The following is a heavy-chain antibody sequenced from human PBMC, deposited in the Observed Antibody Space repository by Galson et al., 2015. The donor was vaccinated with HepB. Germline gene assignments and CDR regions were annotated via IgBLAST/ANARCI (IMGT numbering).Heavy chain of an antibody. D-gene: IGHD6-13*01. CDR1: GFTFSSYA. V-gene: IGHV3-30-3*01. CDR2: ISYDGSNK. CDR3: ARDAGWQQLAHYYYYYMDV. Sequence: SLRLSCAASGFTFSSYAMHWVRQAPGKGLEWVAVISYDGSNKYYADSVKGRFTISRDNSKNTLYLQMNSLRAEDTAVYYRARDAGWQQLAHYYYYYMDVWGKGTTVTVSS. J-gene: IGHJ6*03.